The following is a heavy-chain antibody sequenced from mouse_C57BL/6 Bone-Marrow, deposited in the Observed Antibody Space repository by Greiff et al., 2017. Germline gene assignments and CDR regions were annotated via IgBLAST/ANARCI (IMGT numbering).Heavy chain of an antibody. J-gene: IGHJ4*01. CDR2: IDPEDGET. CDR3: ASHYGSSDVQDYYAMDY. V-gene: IGHV14-2*01. CDR1: GFNIKDYY. D-gene: IGHD1-1*01. Sequence: VQLQQSGAELVKPGASVKLSCTASGFNIKDYYMHWVKQRTEQGLEWIGRIDPEDGETKDAPKFQGKATITADTSSNTAYLQLSSLTSEDTAVYYCASHYGSSDVQDYYAMDYWGQGTSVTVSS.